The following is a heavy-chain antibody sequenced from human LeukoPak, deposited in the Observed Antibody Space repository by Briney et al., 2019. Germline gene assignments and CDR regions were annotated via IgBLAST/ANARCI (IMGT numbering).Heavy chain of an antibody. CDR2: ISSSSSYI. CDR1: GFTFCSNS. V-gene: IGHV3-21*01. J-gene: IGHJ6*02. D-gene: IGHD6-13*01. Sequence: PGGSLRLSCAASGFTFCSNSMNWVRQAPGKGLEWVSSISSSSSYIYYADSVKGRFTISRDNAKNSLYLQMNSLRAEDTAVYYCARGSAAGEYYYYYYGMDVRGQGTTVTVSS. CDR3: ARGSAAGEYYYYYYGMDV.